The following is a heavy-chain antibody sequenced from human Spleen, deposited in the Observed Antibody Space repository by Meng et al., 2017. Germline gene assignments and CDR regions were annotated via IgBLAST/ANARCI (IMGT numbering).Heavy chain of an antibody. CDR1: VCNSTVAR. CDR2: IKSNSESGTT. CDR3: ATGAAAADH. D-gene: IGHD6-13*01. Sequence: KLRWSTVLTLIAYVCNSTVARMSCVRQAPRKWLEWVCRIKSNSESGTTNYPAPVKGRFTVSRDDSKNTLYLQMNSLITEDTAVYFCATGAAAADHWGQGTLVTVSS. J-gene: IGHJ4*02. V-gene: IGHV3-15*01.